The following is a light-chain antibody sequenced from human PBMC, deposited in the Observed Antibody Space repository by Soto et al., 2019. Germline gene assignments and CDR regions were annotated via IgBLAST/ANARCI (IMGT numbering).Light chain of an antibody. CDR2: GAS. CDR1: QSVRSN. Sequence: EIVMTQSPATLSVSPGERATLSCRASQSVRSNLAWYQQKPGQAPRLLIYGASTRATGIPARFSGSGSATEFTLTISSLQSEDFAVYYCQQYNNWPAITFGQGTRREIK. CDR3: QQYNNWPAIT. J-gene: IGKJ5*01. V-gene: IGKV3D-15*01.